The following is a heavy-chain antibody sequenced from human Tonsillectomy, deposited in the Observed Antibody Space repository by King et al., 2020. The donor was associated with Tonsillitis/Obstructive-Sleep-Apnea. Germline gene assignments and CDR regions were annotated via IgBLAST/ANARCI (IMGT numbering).Heavy chain of an antibody. V-gene: IGHV1-69*01. J-gene: IGHJ3*02. CDR3: VMRLTGAPRDAFDI. CDR1: GGTFSSDA. D-gene: IGHD7-27*01. Sequence: VQLVESGAEVKKPGSSVKVSCKASGGTFSSDAISWVRQAPGQGLEWMGGIIPIFGTANYVQKFQGRVTITADESTSTAYMELSSLRSEDTAVYYCVMRLTGAPRDAFDIWGQGTMVTVSS. CDR2: IIPIFGTA.